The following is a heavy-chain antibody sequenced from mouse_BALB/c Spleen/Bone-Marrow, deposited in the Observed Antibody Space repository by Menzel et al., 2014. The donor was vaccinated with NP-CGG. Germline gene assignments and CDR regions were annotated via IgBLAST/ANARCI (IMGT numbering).Heavy chain of an antibody. CDR3: ARVIRYESYFDY. Sequence: QVQLQQPGPGLVAPSQSLSIPCTVSGFSLTSYGVHWVRQPPGKGLEWLGVIWAGGSTNYNSALMSRLSISKDNSKSQVFLKMNSLQTDDTAMYYCARVIRYESYFDYWGQGTTLTVSS. J-gene: IGHJ2*01. D-gene: IGHD2-14*01. CDR2: IWAGGST. CDR1: GFSLTSYG. V-gene: IGHV2-9*02.